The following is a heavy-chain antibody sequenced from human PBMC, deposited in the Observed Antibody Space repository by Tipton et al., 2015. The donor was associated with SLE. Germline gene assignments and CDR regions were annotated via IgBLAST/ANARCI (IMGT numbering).Heavy chain of an antibody. CDR3: ARVRGSPGC. V-gene: IGHV3-33*01. J-gene: IGHJ4*02. CDR2: VWSDGSYT. Sequence: SGVTFSRYGMHWVRQAPGKGLEWVAIVWSDGSYTDYAESVKGRFTISRDNAKNSLYLQMNSLRAEDTAVYYCARVRGSPGCWGQGTLLTVSS. CDR1: GVTFSRYG. D-gene: IGHD1-26*01.